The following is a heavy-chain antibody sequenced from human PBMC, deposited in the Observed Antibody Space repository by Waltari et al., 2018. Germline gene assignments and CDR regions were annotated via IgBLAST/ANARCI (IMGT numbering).Heavy chain of an antibody. D-gene: IGHD6-6*01. CDR3: ARLGPYSSASN. CDR2: IHQGGRT. Sequence: QVQLQESGPGLVKPSGTLFVTCAVSGDSVSSSNWWSWVRQSPGKGLGWLGEIHQGGRTNYNPSFTSRLTISADKPDNHFSLTLNSVTAADTAVYFCARLGPYSSASNWGQGTLVTVSS. CDR1: GDSVSSSNW. J-gene: IGHJ4*02. V-gene: IGHV4-4*02.